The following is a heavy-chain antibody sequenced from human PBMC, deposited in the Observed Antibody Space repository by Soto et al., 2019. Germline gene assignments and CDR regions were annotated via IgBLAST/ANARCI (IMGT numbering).Heavy chain of an antibody. Sequence: ASVKVSCKASGGTFSSYTISWVRQAPGQGLEWMGRIIPILGIANYAQKFQGRVTITADKSTSTAYMELSSLRSEDTAVYYCARARWDSIGYPPQGFYYYYGMDVWGQGTTVTVSS. V-gene: IGHV1-69*02. CDR2: IIPILGIA. J-gene: IGHJ6*02. CDR1: GGTFSSYT. D-gene: IGHD3-22*01. CDR3: ARARWDSIGYPPQGFYYYYGMDV.